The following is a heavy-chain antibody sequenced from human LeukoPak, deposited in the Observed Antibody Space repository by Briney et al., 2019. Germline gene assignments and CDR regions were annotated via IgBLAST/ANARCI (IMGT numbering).Heavy chain of an antibody. D-gene: IGHD6-19*01. V-gene: IGHV4-59*08. Sequence: SETLSLTCTVSGGSISGYYWSWIRQPPGKGLEWIGYIHYSENTNYNPSLKSRVTISLDTSKNQFSLKLSSVTTADTAVYFCTRRVAVAGTPKASFDYWGQGILVTVSS. CDR2: IHYSENT. CDR3: TRRVAVAGTPKASFDY. CDR1: GGSISGYY. J-gene: IGHJ4*02.